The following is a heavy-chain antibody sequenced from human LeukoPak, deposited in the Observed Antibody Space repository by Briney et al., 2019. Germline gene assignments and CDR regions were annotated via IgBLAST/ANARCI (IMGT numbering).Heavy chain of an antibody. V-gene: IGHV3-74*01. CDR2: INSDGSST. Sequence: GGSLRLSCAAFGVTVSGYWMNWVRQAPGKGLVWVARINSDGSSTSHADSVKGRFTISRDNAKNILYLQMNSLRADDTAWYYGARDPKYGDLDYWGQGTLVTVSS. CDR1: GVTVSGYW. J-gene: IGHJ4*02. D-gene: IGHD4-17*01. CDR3: ARDPKYGDLDY.